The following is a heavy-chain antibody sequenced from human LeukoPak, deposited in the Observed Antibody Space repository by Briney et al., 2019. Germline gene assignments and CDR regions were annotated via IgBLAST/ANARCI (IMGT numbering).Heavy chain of an antibody. V-gene: IGHV4-39*01. CDR1: GGSISSSSYY. Sequence: SETLSLTCTVSGGSISSSSYYWGWIRQPPGKGLEWIGSIYYSGSTYYNPSLKSRVTISVDTSKNQFSLKLSSVTAADTAVYYCAMSGGDFWSGYPNWFDPWGQGTLVTVSS. CDR3: AMSGGDFWSGYPNWFDP. CDR2: IYYSGST. D-gene: IGHD3-3*01. J-gene: IGHJ5*02.